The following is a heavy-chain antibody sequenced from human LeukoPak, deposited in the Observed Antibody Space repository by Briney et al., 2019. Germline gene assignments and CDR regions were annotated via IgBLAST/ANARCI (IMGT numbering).Heavy chain of an antibody. V-gene: IGHV3-30*18. CDR2: ISHNGSNK. CDR1: GFIFSSYG. Sequence: PGGSLRLSCAASGFIFSSYGMYWVRQAPGKGLEWVAVISHNGSNKYYVDSVKGRFTISRDNSKNTLYLQMNSLRVEDTAVYYCAKDYGGNSFPDYWGQGTLVTVSS. D-gene: IGHD4-23*01. CDR3: AKDYGGNSFPDY. J-gene: IGHJ4*02.